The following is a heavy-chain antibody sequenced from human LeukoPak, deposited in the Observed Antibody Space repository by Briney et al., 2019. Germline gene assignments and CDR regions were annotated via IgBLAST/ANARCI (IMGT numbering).Heavy chain of an antibody. J-gene: IGHJ5*02. V-gene: IGHV4-59*01. CDR3: ARDQQQLGYNWFDP. D-gene: IGHD6-13*01. Sequence: PSETLSFTCTVSGGSISSYYWSWIRQPPGKGLEWIGYIYYSGSTNYNPSLKSRVTISVDTSKNQFSLKLSSVTAADTAVYYCARDQQQLGYNWFDPWGQGTLVTVSS. CDR1: GGSISSYY. CDR2: IYYSGST.